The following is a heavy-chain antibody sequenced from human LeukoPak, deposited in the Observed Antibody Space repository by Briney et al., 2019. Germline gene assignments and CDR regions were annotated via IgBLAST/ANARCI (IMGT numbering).Heavy chain of an antibody. V-gene: IGHV4-39*07. Sequence: SETLSLTCTVSGGSISSSSYYWGWIRQPPGKGLEWIGSIYYSGSTYYNPSLKSRVTISVDTSKNQFSLKLSSVTAADTAVYYCARSSGYDRRNDYWGQGTQVTVSS. CDR2: IYYSGST. J-gene: IGHJ4*02. CDR3: ARSSGYDRRNDY. CDR1: GGSISSSSYY. D-gene: IGHD5-12*01.